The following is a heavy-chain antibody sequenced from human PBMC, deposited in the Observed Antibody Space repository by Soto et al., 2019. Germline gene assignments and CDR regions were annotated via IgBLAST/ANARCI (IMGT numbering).Heavy chain of an antibody. CDR2: INPNSGGT. D-gene: IGHD3-9*01. J-gene: IGHJ6*02. CDR1: GYTFTGYY. CDR3: ARNYDILTGYYNYGMDV. Sequence: QVQLVQSGAEVKKPGASVKVSCKASGYTFTGYYMHWVRQAPGQGLEGMGWINPNSGGTNYAQKFQGRVTMTRDTSISTAYMELSRLRSDDTAVYYCARNYDILTGYYNYGMDVWGQGTTVTVSS. V-gene: IGHV1-2*02.